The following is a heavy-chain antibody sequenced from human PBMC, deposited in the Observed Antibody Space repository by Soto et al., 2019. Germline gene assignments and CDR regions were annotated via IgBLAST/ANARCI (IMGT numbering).Heavy chain of an antibody. D-gene: IGHD5-12*01. CDR2: IYYSGST. J-gene: IGHJ6*03. CDR1: GGSISSYY. CDR3: ARGSGYDSATNYYYYYMDV. V-gene: IGHV4-59*01. Sequence: LETLSLTCTVSGGSISSYYWSWIRQPPGKGLEWIGYIYYSGSTNYNPSLKSRVTISVDTSKNQFSLKLSSVTAADTAVYYCARGSGYDSATNYYYYYMDVWGKGTTVTVSS.